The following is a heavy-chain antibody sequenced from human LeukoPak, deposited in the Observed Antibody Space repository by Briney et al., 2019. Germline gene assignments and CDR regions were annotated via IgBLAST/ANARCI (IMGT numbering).Heavy chain of an antibody. D-gene: IGHD2-8*02. Sequence: GGSLRLSCAASGFTFSTYAMSWVRQSPGRRLEWVAAISGSNPGTYHADSVKGHFTISRDNSKNTLHLQMRSLRAEDSAIYYCAKASLGHCTGAFCYHFDSWGQGTLVTVSS. CDR2: ISGSNPGT. V-gene: IGHV3-23*01. J-gene: IGHJ4*02. CDR1: GFTFSTYA. CDR3: AKASLGHCTGAFCYHFDS.